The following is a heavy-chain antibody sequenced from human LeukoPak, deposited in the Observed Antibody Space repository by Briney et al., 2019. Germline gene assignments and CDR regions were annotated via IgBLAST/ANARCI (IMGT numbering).Heavy chain of an antibody. J-gene: IGHJ5*02. Sequence: SETLSLTCSVSGGSISSTSYYWGWIRQPPGKGLEWIGNIYYSGSTYYNPSLKSRVTISVDTSKNQFSLKLSSVTAADTAVYYCATLTTPGWFNPWGQGTLVTVSS. CDR3: ATLTTPGWFNP. D-gene: IGHD1-1*01. CDR1: GGSISSTSYY. V-gene: IGHV4-39*07. CDR2: IYYSGST.